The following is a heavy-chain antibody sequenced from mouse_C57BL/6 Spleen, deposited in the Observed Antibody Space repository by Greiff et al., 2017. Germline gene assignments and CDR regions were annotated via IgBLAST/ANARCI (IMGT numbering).Heavy chain of an antibody. CDR1: GYTFTSYT. J-gene: IGHJ4*01. Sequence: VQLQQSGAELARPGASVKMSCKASGYTFTSYTMHWVKQRPGQGLEWIGYINPSSGYTKYNQKVKDKATLTADKSSSTAYMQLSSLTSEDSAVYYCARGKFDLYAKDYWGQGTSVTVST. V-gene: IGHV1-4*01. CDR3: ARGKFDLYAKDY. D-gene: IGHD5-1*01. CDR2: INPSSGYT.